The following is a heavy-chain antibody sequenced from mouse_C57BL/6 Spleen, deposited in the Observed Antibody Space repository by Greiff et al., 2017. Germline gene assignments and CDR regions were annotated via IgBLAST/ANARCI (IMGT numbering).Heavy chain of an antibody. D-gene: IGHD1-1*01. CDR1: GYTFTSYW. J-gene: IGHJ4*01. V-gene: IGHV1-59*01. Sequence: QVQLKQPGAELVRPGTSVKLSCKASGYTFTSYWMHWVKQRPGQGLEWIGVIDPSDSYTNYNQKFKGKATLTVDTSSSTAYMQLSSLTSEDSAVYYCSYGSSYAMDYWGQGTSVTVSS. CDR2: IDPSDSYT. CDR3: SYGSSYAMDY.